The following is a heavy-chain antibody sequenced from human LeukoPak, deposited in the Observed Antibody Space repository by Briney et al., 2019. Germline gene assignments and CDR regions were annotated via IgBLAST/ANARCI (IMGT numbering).Heavy chain of an antibody. D-gene: IGHD6-13*01. V-gene: IGHV1-2*02. J-gene: IGHJ4*02. CDR3: ARSPATAAPGIFAY. Sequence: ASVKVSCKTSGYTFTNFGISWVRQAPGQGLEWMGWINPNNSGTKFAQKFQGRVTMTRDTSISTAYMELSSLTSDDTAVYYCARSPATAAPGIFAYWGQGTLVTVSS. CDR2: INPNNSGT. CDR1: GYTFTNFG.